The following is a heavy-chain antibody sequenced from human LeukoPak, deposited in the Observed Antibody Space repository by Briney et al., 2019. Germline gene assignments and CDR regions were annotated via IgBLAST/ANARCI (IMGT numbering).Heavy chain of an antibody. CDR2: INPSGGST. CDR3: ARGHFGYYDSSGRAFQH. CDR1: GYTFTSYY. D-gene: IGHD3-22*01. J-gene: IGHJ1*01. V-gene: IGHV1-46*01. Sequence: ASVKVSCKASGYTFTSYYMHWVRQAPGQGLEWMGVINPSGGSTSYAQKFQGRVTMTRDTSTSTVYMELSSLRSEDTAVYYCARGHFGYYDSSGRAFQHWGQGTLVTVSS.